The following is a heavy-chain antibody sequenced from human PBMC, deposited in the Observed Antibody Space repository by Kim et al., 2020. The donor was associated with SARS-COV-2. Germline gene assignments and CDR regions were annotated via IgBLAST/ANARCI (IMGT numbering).Heavy chain of an antibody. CDR2: IYSGGST. J-gene: IGHJ6*02. V-gene: IGHV3-53*01. Sequence: GGSLRLSCAASGFTVSSNYMRWVRQAPGKGLEWVSVIYSGGSTYYADSVKGRFTISRDNSKNTLYLQMNSLRAEDTAVYYCSREVVPAAGRYYYYGMDVWGQGTTVTVSS. CDR3: SREVVPAAGRYYYYGMDV. D-gene: IGHD2-2*01. CDR1: GFTVSSNY.